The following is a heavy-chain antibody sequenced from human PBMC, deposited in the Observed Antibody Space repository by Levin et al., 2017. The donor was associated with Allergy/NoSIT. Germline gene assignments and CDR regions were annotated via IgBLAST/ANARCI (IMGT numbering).Heavy chain of an antibody. CDR2: IGTAGDT. Sequence: SLRLSCAASGFTFSSYDMNWVRQATGTGLEWVSAIGTAGDTYYPGSVKGRFTISRENAKNSLYLQMNSLTAGDTAVYYCAREINNSGYDYGSGFDIWGQGTMVTVSS. V-gene: IGHV3-13*01. CDR3: AREINNSGYDYGSGFDI. D-gene: IGHD5-12*01. CDR1: GFTFSSYD. J-gene: IGHJ3*02.